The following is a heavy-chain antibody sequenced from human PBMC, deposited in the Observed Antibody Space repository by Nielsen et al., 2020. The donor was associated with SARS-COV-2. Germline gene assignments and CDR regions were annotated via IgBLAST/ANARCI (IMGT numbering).Heavy chain of an antibody. J-gene: IGHJ4*02. V-gene: IGHV3-21*01. Sequence: GESLKISCAASGFTFSSYSMNWVRQAPGKGLEWVSSISSSSSYIYYADSVKGRFTISRDNAKNSLYLQMNSLRAEDTAVYYCASDPVDTAMVTYDWGQGTLVTVSS. D-gene: IGHD5-18*01. CDR3: ASDPVDTAMVTYD. CDR1: GFTFSSYS. CDR2: ISSSSSYI.